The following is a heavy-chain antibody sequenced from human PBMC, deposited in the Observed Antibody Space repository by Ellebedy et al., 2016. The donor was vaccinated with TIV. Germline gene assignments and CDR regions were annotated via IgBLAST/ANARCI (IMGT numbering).Heavy chain of an antibody. CDR2: IIPIFGTA. V-gene: IGHV1-69*13. CDR1: GGTFSSYA. J-gene: IGHJ4*02. D-gene: IGHD2-21*02. Sequence: SVKVSXXASGGTFSSYAISWVRQAPGQGLEWMGGIIPIFGTANYAQKFQGRVTITADESTSTAYMELSSLRSEDTAVYYCARRSYCGGDCYSGFDYWGQGTLVTVSS. CDR3: ARRSYCGGDCYSGFDY.